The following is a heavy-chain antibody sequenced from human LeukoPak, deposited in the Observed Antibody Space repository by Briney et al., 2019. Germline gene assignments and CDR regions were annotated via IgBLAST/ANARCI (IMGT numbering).Heavy chain of an antibody. J-gene: IGHJ5*02. V-gene: IGHV4-59*01. CDR1: GGSISSYY. Sequence: SETLSLTCTVSGGSISSYYWSWIRQPPGKGLEWIGYIYYSGSTNYNPSLKSRVTISVDTSKNQFSLKLSSVTAADTAVYYCARDQGIAARGWFDPWGQGTLVTVSS. CDR3: ARDQGIAARGWFDP. CDR2: IYYSGST. D-gene: IGHD6-6*01.